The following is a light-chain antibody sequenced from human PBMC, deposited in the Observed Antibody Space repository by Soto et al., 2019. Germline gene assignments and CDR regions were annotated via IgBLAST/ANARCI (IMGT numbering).Light chain of an antibody. CDR3: QQYGSSGT. Sequence: EIVFTQPPGTLSLSTGERATLSCRASQSVSNNYLAWYQQKPGQAPRLLIYGASNRATGIPDRFSGSGSGTDFTLTISRLEPEDFAVYYCQQYGSSGTFGQGTKVDIK. CDR2: GAS. CDR1: QSVSNNY. V-gene: IGKV3-20*01. J-gene: IGKJ1*01.